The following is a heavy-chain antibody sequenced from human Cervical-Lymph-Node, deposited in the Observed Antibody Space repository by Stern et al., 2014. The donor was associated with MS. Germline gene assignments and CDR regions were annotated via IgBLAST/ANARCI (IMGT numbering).Heavy chain of an antibody. Sequence: EVHLVESGAEVKKPGESLKISCKGSGYSFTSYWIAWVRQMPGKGLEWLGIIYPGDSDTRYSPSFQGQVTISADKSISTAYLQWSSLKASDTAMYYCARHVLSSSSSIDYWGQGTLVTVSS. D-gene: IGHD6-6*01. CDR2: IYPGDSDT. J-gene: IGHJ4*02. CDR3: ARHVLSSSSSIDY. V-gene: IGHV5-51*01. CDR1: GYSFTSYW.